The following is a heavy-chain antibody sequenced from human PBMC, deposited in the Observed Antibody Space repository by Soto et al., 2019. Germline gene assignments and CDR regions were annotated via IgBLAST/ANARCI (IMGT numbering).Heavy chain of an antibody. CDR1: GGSFSGYY. CDR2: IDHSGGT. CDR3: ARARLGGAAN. J-gene: IGHJ4*02. D-gene: IGHD3-16*01. V-gene: IGHV4-34*01. Sequence: QVHLQQWGAGLSKPSETLSLTCAVYGGSFSGYYWSWIRQPPGKGLEWIGEIDHSGGTNYNPSLKSRLTISVHTSTNQFSLKLSSVTAADTAVYYCARARLGGAANWGQGTLVTVSS.